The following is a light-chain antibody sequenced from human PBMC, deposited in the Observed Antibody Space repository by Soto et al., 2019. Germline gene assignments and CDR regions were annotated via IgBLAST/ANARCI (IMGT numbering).Light chain of an antibody. CDR3: QQYHNSSFT. CDR2: GTS. Sequence: EIVLTQSPGTLSLSPGESATLSCRASQSVLSYFLAWYQHKPGQAPRLLIYGTSSRATGIPDRFSGSGSGTDFTLTISRLEPEDCAVYYCQQYHNSSFTFGQGTKLEI. V-gene: IGKV3-20*01. CDR1: QSVLSYF. J-gene: IGKJ2*01.